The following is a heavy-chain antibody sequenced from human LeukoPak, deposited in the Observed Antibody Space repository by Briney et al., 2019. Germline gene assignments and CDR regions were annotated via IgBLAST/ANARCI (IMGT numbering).Heavy chain of an antibody. D-gene: IGHD3-10*01. J-gene: IGHJ6*02. V-gene: IGHV1-3*01. CDR1: GYTFTSYA. CDR3: ARDWGLVVRGVQGYYGMDV. CDR2: INAGNGNT. Sequence: GASVKVSCKASGYTFTSYAMHWVRQAPGQRLEWMGWINAGNGNTKYSQKLQGRVTMTTDTSTSTAYMELRSLRSDDTAVYYCARDWGLVVRGVQGYYGMDVWGQGTTVTVSS.